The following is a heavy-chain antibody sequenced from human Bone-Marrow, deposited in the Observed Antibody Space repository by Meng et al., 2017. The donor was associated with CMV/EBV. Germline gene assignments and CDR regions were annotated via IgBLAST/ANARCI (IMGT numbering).Heavy chain of an antibody. D-gene: IGHD3-3*01. V-gene: IGHV6-1*01. CDR1: GDSVSSNSAA. CDR3: AKSDTISVFYYFDY. J-gene: IGHJ4*02. CDR2: TYYRSKWYN. Sequence: SETLSLTCAISGDSVSSNSAAWNWIRQSPSRGLEWLGRTYYRSKWYNDYAVSVKSRITINPDTSKNQFSLQLNSVTPEDTAVYYCAKSDTISVFYYFDYWGQGTLVTVSS.